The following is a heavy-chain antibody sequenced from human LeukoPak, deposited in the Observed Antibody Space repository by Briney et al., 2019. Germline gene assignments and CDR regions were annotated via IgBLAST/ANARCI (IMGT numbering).Heavy chain of an antibody. J-gene: IGHJ4*02. CDR2: ISGSGGST. CDR1: GFTFSSYA. D-gene: IGHD1-26*01. V-gene: IGHV3-23*01. Sequence: GGSLRLSCAASGFTFSSYAMSWVRQAPGKGLEWVSAISGSGGSTYYADSVKGRFTISRDNAKNSLYLQMNSLRAEDTAVYYCARRSGSYDYWGQGTLVTVSS. CDR3: ARRSGSYDY.